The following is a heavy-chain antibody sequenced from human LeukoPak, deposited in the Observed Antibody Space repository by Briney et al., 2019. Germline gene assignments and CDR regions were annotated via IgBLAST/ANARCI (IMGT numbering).Heavy chain of an antibody. CDR2: IYYSGST. Sequence: SETLSLSCTVSGGSITHYYWSWIRQPPGKGLEWIGYIYYSGSTNYNPPLKTRVTISVDTSKNQFSLKLSSVTAADTAVYYCARHWETSSWYVDYWGQGTLVTVSS. V-gene: IGHV4-59*08. J-gene: IGHJ4*02. CDR3: ARHWETSSWYVDY. CDR1: GGSITHYY. D-gene: IGHD6-13*01.